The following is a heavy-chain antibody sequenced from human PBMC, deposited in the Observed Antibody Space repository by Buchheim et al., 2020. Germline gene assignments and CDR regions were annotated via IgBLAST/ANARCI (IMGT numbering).Heavy chain of an antibody. CDR3: AREMSSGWMKEYYYYYGMDV. CDR2: ISYDGSNK. CDR1: GFTFSSYA. J-gene: IGHJ6*02. D-gene: IGHD6-19*01. V-gene: IGHV3-30-3*01. Sequence: QVQLVESGGGVVQPGRSLRLSCAASGFTFSSYAMHWVRQDPGKGLEWVAVISYDGSNKYYADSVKGRFTISRDHSKNTLYLQMNSLRAEDTAVYYCAREMSSGWMKEYYYYYGMDVWGQGTT.